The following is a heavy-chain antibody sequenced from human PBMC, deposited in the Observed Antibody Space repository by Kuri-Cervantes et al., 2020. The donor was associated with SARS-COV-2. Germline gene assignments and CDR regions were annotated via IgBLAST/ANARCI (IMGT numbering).Heavy chain of an antibody. V-gene: IGHV3-30*02. J-gene: IGHJ4*02. D-gene: IGHD6-13*01. CDR3: AKDPRSSSWYVFDY. CDR2: IRYDGSNK. Sequence: GGSLRLSCAASGFTFSSYGMHWVRQAPGKGLEWVAFIRYDGSNKYYADSVKGRLTISRDNSKNTLYLQMNSLRAEDTAVYYCAKDPRSSSWYVFDYWGQGTLVTVSS. CDR1: GFTFSSYG.